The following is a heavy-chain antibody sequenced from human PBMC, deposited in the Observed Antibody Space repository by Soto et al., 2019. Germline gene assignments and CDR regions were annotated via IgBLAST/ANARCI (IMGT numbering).Heavy chain of an antibody. D-gene: IGHD1-7*01. CDR2: ISAYNGNT. CDR1: GYTFTSYG. J-gene: IGHJ4*02. V-gene: IGHV1-18*01. CDR3: AVETTSLSDFDY. Sequence: ASVKVSCKASGYTFTSYGISWVRQAPGQGLEWMGWISAYNGNTNYAQKLQGRVTMTTDTSTSTAYMELRSLRSDDTAVYYCAVETTSLSDFDYWGQGTLVTVSS.